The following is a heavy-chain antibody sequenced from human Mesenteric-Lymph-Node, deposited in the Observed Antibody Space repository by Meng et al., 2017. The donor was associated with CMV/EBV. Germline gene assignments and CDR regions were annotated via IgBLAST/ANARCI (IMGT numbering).Heavy chain of an antibody. D-gene: IGHD1-26*01. Sequence: GESLKISCAASGFTFSSYWMHWVRQAPGKGLVWVSRINSDGSSTSYADSVKGRFTISRDNSKNTLYLQMNSLRAEDTAVYYCARNPNSGSYRDAFDIWGQGTMVTVSS. CDR1: GFTFSSYW. CDR3: ARNPNSGSYRDAFDI. J-gene: IGHJ3*02. V-gene: IGHV3-74*01. CDR2: INSDGSST.